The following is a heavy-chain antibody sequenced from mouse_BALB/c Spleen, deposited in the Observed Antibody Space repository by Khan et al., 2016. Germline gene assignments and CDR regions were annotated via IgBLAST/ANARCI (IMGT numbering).Heavy chain of an antibody. V-gene: IGHV14-3*02. CDR1: GFNIKDTY. J-gene: IGHJ3*01. Sequence: VQLQQSGAELVKPGASVKLSCTASGFNIKDTYMHWVKQRPAQGLEWIGRIDPANGNTKYDPKFQGKATITADTSSNTVYLQLSSLTSEDTAVYYCARSPYDYDVGFAYWGQGTLVTVSA. CDR3: ARSPYDYDVGFAY. D-gene: IGHD2-4*01. CDR2: IDPANGNT.